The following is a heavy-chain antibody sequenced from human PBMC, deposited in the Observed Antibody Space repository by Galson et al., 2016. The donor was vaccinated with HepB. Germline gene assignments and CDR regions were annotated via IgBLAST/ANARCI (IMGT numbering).Heavy chain of an antibody. V-gene: IGHV4-4*01. Sequence: ETLSLTCAVSGDSISSSNWWTWLRQPPGKGLEWIGEIFHSRSTNYNPSLKTRVTISTDKSNHQFSLNLSAGTARDTAVYCWASGRLGVRWGFDFWGRGSPVSVS. CDR3: ASGRLGVRWGFDF. D-gene: IGHD4-23*01. CDR1: GDSISSSNW. J-gene: IGHJ4*02. CDR2: IFHSRST.